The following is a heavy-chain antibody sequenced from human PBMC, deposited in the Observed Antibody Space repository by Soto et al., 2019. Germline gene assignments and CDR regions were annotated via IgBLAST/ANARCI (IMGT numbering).Heavy chain of an antibody. CDR1: GGTFSSYA. CDR2: ITPIFGTA. D-gene: IGHD3-3*01. CDR3: ARGDVLRFRFDP. Sequence: QVQLVQSGAEVKKPGSSVKVSCKASGGTFSSYAIIWVRQAPGQGLEWMGGITPIFGTANYAQKFQGRVTITADESTSTAYMELSSLRSEHTAVYYCARGDVLRFRFDPWRQGTLVTVSS. J-gene: IGHJ5*02. V-gene: IGHV1-69*01.